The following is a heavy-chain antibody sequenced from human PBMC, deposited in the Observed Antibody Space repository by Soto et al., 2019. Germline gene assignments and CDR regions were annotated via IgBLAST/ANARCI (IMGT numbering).Heavy chain of an antibody. CDR2: INHSGST. Sequence: SETLSLTCAVYGGSFSGYYWSWIRQPPGKGLEWIGEINHSGSTNYNPSLKSRVTISVDTSKNQFSLKLSSVTAADTAVYYWARAASHDFWSGDPEWFDPWGQGTLVTVSS. CDR1: GGSFSGYY. J-gene: IGHJ5*02. V-gene: IGHV4-34*01. CDR3: ARAASHDFWSGDPEWFDP. D-gene: IGHD3-3*01.